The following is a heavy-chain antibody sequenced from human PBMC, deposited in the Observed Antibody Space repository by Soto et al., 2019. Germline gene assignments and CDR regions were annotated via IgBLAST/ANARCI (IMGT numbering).Heavy chain of an antibody. CDR2: ISFDGSKK. CDR1: GFTSSSNF. Sequence: PEGTLRLPCDGSGFTSSSNFMHWVRQAPGKGLEWVALISFDGSKKSYADSVKGRFTISRDISKNMMYLQMNSLRPEDTAVYYCARGVFYYSGSSGYSPDYWGQGTLVTVSS. J-gene: IGHJ4*02. V-gene: IGHV3-30-3*01. CDR3: ARGVFYYSGSSGYSPDY. D-gene: IGHD3-22*01.